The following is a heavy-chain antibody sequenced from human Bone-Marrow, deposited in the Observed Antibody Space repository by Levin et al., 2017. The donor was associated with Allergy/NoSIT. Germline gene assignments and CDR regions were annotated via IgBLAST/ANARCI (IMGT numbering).Heavy chain of an antibody. CDR2: ISSSSNYI. Sequence: GESLKISCAASGFTFSTYSMSWVRQAPGKGLEWVSSISSSSNYIYYADSVKGRFTISRDNAKNSLYLQMNSLRAEDTAVYYCAQGTCSSTSCVLVDYWGQGTLVTVSS. J-gene: IGHJ4*02. D-gene: IGHD2-2*01. CDR1: GFTFSTYS. V-gene: IGHV3-21*01. CDR3: AQGTCSSTSCVLVDY.